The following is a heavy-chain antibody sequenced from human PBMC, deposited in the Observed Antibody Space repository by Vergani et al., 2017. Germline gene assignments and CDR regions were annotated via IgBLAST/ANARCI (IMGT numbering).Heavy chain of an antibody. CDR3: ASPVVPAAMSFYYYYYGMDV. Sequence: QVQLVESGGGVVQPGRSLRLSCAASGFTFISYGMHWVRQAPGKGLEWVAVISYDGRNEYYADSVKGRFTFSRDNSKNTLYLQMNRLRAEDTAVYYCASPVVPAAMSFYYYYYGMDVWGQGTTVTVSS. CDR2: ISYDGRNE. D-gene: IGHD2-2*01. J-gene: IGHJ6*02. CDR1: GFTFISYG. V-gene: IGHV3-30*03.